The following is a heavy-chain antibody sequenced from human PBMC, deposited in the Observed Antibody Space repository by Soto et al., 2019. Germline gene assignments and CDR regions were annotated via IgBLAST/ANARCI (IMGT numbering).Heavy chain of an antibody. D-gene: IGHD3-22*01. V-gene: IGHV4-59*01. CDR1: GGSISSYY. J-gene: IGHJ4*02. CDR2: NYYSGST. Sequence: ETLSLTCTVSGGSISSYYWSWIRQPPGKGLGWIGYNYYSGSTNYNPSLKSRVTISVDTSKNQFSLKLSSVTAADTAVYYCARDYDSSGYYYGAFDYWGQGTLVTVSS. CDR3: ARDYDSSGYYYGAFDY.